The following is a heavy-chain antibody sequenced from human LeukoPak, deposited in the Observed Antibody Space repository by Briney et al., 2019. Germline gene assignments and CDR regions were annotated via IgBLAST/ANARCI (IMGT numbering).Heavy chain of an antibody. V-gene: IGHV3-21*01. J-gene: IGHJ4*02. D-gene: IGHD3-16*02. CDR1: GFTFSSYS. CDR3: ASENYDYVWGSYRYFDY. CDR2: ISSSSSYI. Sequence: GGSLRLSCAASGFTFSSYSMNWVRQAPGKGLEWVSSISSSSSYIYYADSVKGRFTISRDNAKNSLYLQVNSLRAEDTAVYYCASENYDYVWGSYRYFDYWGQGTLVTVSS.